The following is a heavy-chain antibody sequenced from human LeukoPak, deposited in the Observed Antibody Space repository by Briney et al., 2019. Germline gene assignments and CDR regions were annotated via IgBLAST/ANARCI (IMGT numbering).Heavy chain of an antibody. CDR1: GGTFSSYA. CDR2: IIPTFGTA. V-gene: IGHV1-69*06. CDR3: ARGVAAAGYDTYYYYGMDV. Sequence: VASVKVSCKASGGTFSSYAISWVRQAPGQGLEWMGGIIPTFGTANYAQKFQGRVTITADKSTSTAYMELSSLRSEDTAVYYCARGVAAAGYDTYYYYGMDVWGKGTTVTVSS. J-gene: IGHJ6*04. D-gene: IGHD6-13*01.